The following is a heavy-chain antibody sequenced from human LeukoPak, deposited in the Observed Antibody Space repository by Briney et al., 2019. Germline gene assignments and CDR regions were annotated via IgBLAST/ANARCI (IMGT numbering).Heavy chain of an antibody. V-gene: IGHV3-23*01. D-gene: IGHD2-2*01. CDR3: ATRRDCSSTTCLHYFDY. Sequence: PGGSLRLSCAASGFTFSSYAMSWVRQAPGKGLEWVSAISGNGGSTYYADSVKARFTISRDNSKNTLYLQMNSLRAEDTAVYYCATRRDCSSTTCLHYFDYWGQGTLVTVSS. CDR1: GFTFSSYA. J-gene: IGHJ4*02. CDR2: ISGNGGST.